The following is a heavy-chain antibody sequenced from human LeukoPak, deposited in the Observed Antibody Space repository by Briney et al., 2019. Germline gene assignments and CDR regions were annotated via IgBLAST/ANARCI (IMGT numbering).Heavy chain of an antibody. Sequence: GGSLRLSCAASGFTFSGSAMHWVRQASGKGLEWVGRIRSKANSYATAYAASVKGRFTISRDDSKNTAYLQMNSLKTEDTAVYYCTRQDDIVGATYYYYGMDVWGQGTTVTVSS. CDR3: TRQDDIVGATYYYYGMDV. CDR2: IRSKANSYAT. D-gene: IGHD1-26*01. V-gene: IGHV3-73*01. J-gene: IGHJ6*02. CDR1: GFTFSGSA.